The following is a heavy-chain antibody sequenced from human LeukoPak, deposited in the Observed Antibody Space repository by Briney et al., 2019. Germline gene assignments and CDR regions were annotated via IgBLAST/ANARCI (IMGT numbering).Heavy chain of an antibody. CDR2: ISGSGGST. D-gene: IGHD1-26*01. Sequence: GGSLRLSCAASGFTFSSYAMSWVRQAPGKGLEWVSAISGSGGSTYYSDSVKGRFTISRDNAKNSLYLQMNSLRVEDTAMYYCARDAGRAGDAFDIWGQGTMVTVSS. V-gene: IGHV3-23*01. CDR1: GFTFSSYA. J-gene: IGHJ3*02. CDR3: ARDAGRAGDAFDI.